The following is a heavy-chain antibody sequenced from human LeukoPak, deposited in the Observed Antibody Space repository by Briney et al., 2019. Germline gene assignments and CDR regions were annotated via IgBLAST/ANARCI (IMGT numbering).Heavy chain of an antibody. D-gene: IGHD5-24*01. CDR3: ARVSGMATAWVDY. J-gene: IGHJ4*02. Sequence: SETLSLTCTVSGGSISSSNYYWGWIRQPPGKGLEWIGSIYYSGSTYYNPSLKSRVTISVDTSKNQFSLKLSSVTAADTAVYYCARVSGMATAWVDYWGQGTLVTVSS. CDR2: IYYSGST. V-gene: IGHV4-39*01. CDR1: GGSISSSNYY.